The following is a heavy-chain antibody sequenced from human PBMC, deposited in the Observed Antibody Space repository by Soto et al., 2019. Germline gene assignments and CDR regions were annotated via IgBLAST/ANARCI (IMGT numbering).Heavy chain of an antibody. CDR3: GRGGSDYYFDY. D-gene: IGHD2-21*01. Sequence: PSETLSLTCTVSGGSMSSSNWWNWVRQSPGKGLEWIGEAHHSGRTNYNPSLKSRVTISVDNSKNTLYLQMGSLRAEDMAVYYCGRGGSDYYFDYWGQGTLVTVSS. V-gene: IGHV4-4*02. CDR1: GGSMSSSNW. CDR2: AHHSGRT. J-gene: IGHJ4*02.